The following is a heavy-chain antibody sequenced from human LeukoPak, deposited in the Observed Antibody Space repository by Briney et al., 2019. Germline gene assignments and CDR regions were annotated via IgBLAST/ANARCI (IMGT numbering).Heavy chain of an antibody. V-gene: IGHV3-23*01. CDR2: ISGSGGST. D-gene: IGHD6-19*01. CDR1: GFTVSSNE. CDR3: AKDVSPSTYSSGWYPPFFFDY. J-gene: IGHJ4*02. Sequence: GGSLRLSCAASGFTVSSNEMSWVRQAPGKGLEWVSAISGSGGSTYYADSVKGRFTISRDNSKNTLYLQMNSLRAEDTAVYYCAKDVSPSTYSSGWYPPFFFDYWGQGTLVTVSS.